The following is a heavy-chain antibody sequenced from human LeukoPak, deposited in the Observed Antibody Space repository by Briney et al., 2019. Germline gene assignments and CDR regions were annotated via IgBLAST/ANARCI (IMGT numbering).Heavy chain of an antibody. CDR2: ISGSGGST. CDR3: ARDYCSGSSCYRSFDY. Sequence: GGSLRLSCEASGFTFSSARSWVRQAPGKGLEWVSAISGSGGSTDYADSVKGRFTISRDNSKNTLYLQMNSLRAEDTAVYYCARDYCSGSSCYRSFDYWGQGTLVTVSS. CDR1: GFTFSSA. J-gene: IGHJ4*02. D-gene: IGHD2-15*01. V-gene: IGHV3-23*01.